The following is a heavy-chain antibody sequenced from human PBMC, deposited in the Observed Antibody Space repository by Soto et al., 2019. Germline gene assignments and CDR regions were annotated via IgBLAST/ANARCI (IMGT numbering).Heavy chain of an antibody. V-gene: IGHV4-30-4*01. CDR3: ARQSGAAAGTSLEFDP. D-gene: IGHD6-13*01. CDR1: GGYISSGGNY. Sequence: PSETLSLTCSVSGGYISSGGNYWSWIRQHPGKGLEWIGFIYYTGHTKYNAALKSRASISVDTSKNQFSLKLSSVTAADTAVYYCARQSGAAAGTSLEFDPWGQGTLVTVSS. J-gene: IGHJ5*02. CDR2: IYYTGHT.